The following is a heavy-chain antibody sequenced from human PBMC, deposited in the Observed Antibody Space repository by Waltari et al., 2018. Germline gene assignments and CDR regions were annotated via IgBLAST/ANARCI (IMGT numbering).Heavy chain of an antibody. D-gene: IGHD6-19*01. CDR1: GVSISSGGYY. CDR3: AIDHNGGWNY. V-gene: IGHV4-31*03. CDR2: IYHRGST. Sequence: QVQLQESRPGLVKPSQTLSLTCTVSGVSISSGGYYWGWIRQHPGKGLEWIGYIYHRGSTYYNPSLKSRVTISVDRSKHQFSPKLSSVTAADTAVYYCAIDHNGGWNYWGQGTLVTVSS. J-gene: IGHJ4*02.